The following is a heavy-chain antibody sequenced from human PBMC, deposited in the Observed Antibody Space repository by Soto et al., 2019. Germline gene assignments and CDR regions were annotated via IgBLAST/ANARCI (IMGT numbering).Heavy chain of an antibody. Sequence: QVQLVQSGAEVKKPGASVKVSCKASGYTFTSYGISWVRQAPGQGLEWMGWISAYNGNTNYAQKLQGRVTMTTDTSTSTAYRELRSLRSDDTAVYYCASEASVPAGYYYYGMDVWGQGTTVTVSS. CDR1: GYTFTSYG. CDR3: ASEASVPAGYYYYGMDV. CDR2: ISAYNGNT. V-gene: IGHV1-18*01. D-gene: IGHD3-10*01. J-gene: IGHJ6*02.